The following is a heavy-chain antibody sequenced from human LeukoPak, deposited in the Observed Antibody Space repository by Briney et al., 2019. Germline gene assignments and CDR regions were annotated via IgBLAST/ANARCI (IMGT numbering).Heavy chain of an antibody. CDR3: AREVRLKQNVIDY. J-gene: IGHJ4*02. V-gene: IGHV4-31*03. Sequence: PSQTLSLTCTVSGGSISSGDYYWSRIRHLPGKGLEWIGYIYYSGSTYYSPSLKSRLTISVDTSKNQFSLKLSSVTAADTAVYYCAREVRLKQNVIDYWGQGTLVTVSS. D-gene: IGHD3-10*01. CDR2: IYYSGST. CDR1: GGSISSGDYY.